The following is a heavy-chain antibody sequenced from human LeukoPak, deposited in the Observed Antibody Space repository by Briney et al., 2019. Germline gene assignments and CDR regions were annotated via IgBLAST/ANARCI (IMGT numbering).Heavy chain of an antibody. V-gene: IGHV3-74*01. CDR3: AKDLHYGSADY. J-gene: IGHJ4*02. D-gene: IGHD3-10*01. CDR2: INNDGSIT. CDR1: GLTFSSYW. Sequence: PGGSLRLACAASGLTFSSYWMNWVRQDPEKGLVWVSHINNDGSITNYADSVKGRFTISRDNAKNTLYLQMNSLRAEDTAVYYCAKDLHYGSADYWGQGTLVTVSS.